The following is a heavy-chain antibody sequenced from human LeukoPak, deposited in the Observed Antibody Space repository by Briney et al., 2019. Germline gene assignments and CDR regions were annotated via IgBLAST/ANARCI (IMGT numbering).Heavy chain of an antibody. CDR3: AKGDYYDLDY. D-gene: IGHD3-22*01. CDR2: ITSGVGIT. V-gene: IGHV3-23*01. Sequence: GGSLRLSCAASGFTFNNYNMNWVRQAPGKGLEWVSIITSGVGITYYADSVKGRFTISRDNSRNTLYLQMNSLTAEDTAVYYCAKGDYYDLDYWGQGTLVTVSS. J-gene: IGHJ4*02. CDR1: GFTFNNYN.